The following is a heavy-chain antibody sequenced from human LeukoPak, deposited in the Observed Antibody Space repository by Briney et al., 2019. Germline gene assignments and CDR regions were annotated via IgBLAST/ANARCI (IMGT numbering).Heavy chain of an antibody. CDR2: MNPNSGNT. CDR1: GYTFTSYD. D-gene: IGHD2-15*01. J-gene: IGHJ4*02. CDR3: ASATSPYGYFDY. V-gene: IGHV1-8*01. Sequence: ASVKVSCKASGYTFTSYDINWVRQATGQGLEWMGWMNPNSGNTGYAQKFQGRVTMTRNTSISTAYMELSSLRSEDTAVYYCASATSPYGYFDYWGQGTLVTVSS.